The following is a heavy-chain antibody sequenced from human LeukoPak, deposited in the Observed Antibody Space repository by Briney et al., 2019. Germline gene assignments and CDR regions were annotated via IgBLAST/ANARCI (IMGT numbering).Heavy chain of an antibody. V-gene: IGHV3-23*01. CDR3: ARHSFDTVGDDLFFDY. D-gene: IGHD1-26*01. J-gene: IGHJ4*02. CDR2: VSGNGGST. Sequence: GGSLRLSCAASGFAFSNYAMRWVRQAPGKGLEWVSGVSGNGGSTYYADAVKGRFTISRDNSKTTLNLQMNSRSGEDTAVYYCARHSFDTVGDDLFFDYWGQGTLVTVSS. CDR1: GFAFSNYA.